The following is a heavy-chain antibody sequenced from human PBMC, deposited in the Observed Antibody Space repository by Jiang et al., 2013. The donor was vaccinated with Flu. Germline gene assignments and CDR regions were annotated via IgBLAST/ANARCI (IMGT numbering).Heavy chain of an antibody. CDR1: GYTFTSYY. CDR3: ARMCVNGLCHEEDY. Sequence: VQLVESGAEVKKPGASVKVSCKASGYTFTSYYMQWVRQAPGQGLEWMGIINPSGGSTIYAQKFQGRVTMTRDTSTNTAYMELSSLRSEDAAVYYCARMCVNGLCHEEDYWGQGTLVTVSS. V-gene: IGHV1-46*01. J-gene: IGHJ4*02. CDR2: INPSGGST. D-gene: IGHD2-8*01.